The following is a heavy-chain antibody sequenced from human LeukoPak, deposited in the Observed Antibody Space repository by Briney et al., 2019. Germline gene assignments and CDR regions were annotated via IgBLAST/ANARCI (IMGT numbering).Heavy chain of an antibody. CDR2: TYYRSKWYN. CDR1: GDSVSSNSAA. D-gene: IGHD2-15*01. Sequence: SQTLSLTCAISGDSVSSNSAAWNWIRQSPSRGLEWLGRTYYRSKWYNDYAVSVKSRITINPDTSNNQFSLQLNSVTPEDTAVYYCARDLCSGGSCYDWFDPWGQGTLVTVSS. CDR3: ARDLCSGGSCYDWFDP. V-gene: IGHV6-1*01. J-gene: IGHJ5*02.